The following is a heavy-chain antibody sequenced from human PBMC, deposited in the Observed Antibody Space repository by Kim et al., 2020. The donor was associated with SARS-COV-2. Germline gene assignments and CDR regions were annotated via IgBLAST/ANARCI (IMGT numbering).Heavy chain of an antibody. CDR3: EKHHVRSIVGATNFDY. Sequence: GGSLRLSCAASGFTFSSYAMSWVRQAPGKGLEWVSAISGSGGSTYYADSVKGRFTISRDNSKNTLYLQMNSLRAEDTAVYYCEKHHVRSIVGATNFDYWGQGTLVTVSS. V-gene: IGHV3-23*01. CDR1: GFTFSSYA. D-gene: IGHD1-26*01. CDR2: ISGSGGST. J-gene: IGHJ4*02.